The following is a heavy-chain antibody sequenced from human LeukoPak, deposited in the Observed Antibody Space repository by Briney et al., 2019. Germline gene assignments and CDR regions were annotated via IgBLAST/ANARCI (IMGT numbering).Heavy chain of an antibody. CDR2: IYYSGST. Sequence: PSETLSLTCTVSGGSISSHYWSWIRQPPGKGLEWIGYIYYSGSTNYNPSLKSRVTISVDTSKNQFSLKLSSVTVADTAVYYCARDRAFSSSWYAHSYYYMDVWGKGTTVTVSS. V-gene: IGHV4-59*11. J-gene: IGHJ6*03. CDR1: GGSISSHY. CDR3: ARDRAFSSSWYAHSYYYMDV. D-gene: IGHD6-13*01.